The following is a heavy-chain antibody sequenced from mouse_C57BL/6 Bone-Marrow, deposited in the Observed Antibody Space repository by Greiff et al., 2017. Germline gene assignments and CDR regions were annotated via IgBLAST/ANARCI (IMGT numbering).Heavy chain of an antibody. V-gene: IGHV1-19*01. J-gene: IGHJ1*03. CDR2: INPYNGGT. CDR3: AISTVLYWYFDV. D-gene: IGHD1-1*01. Sequence: VQLQQSGPVLVKPGASVKMSCKASGYTFTDYYMNWVKQSHGKSLEWIGVINPYNGGTSYNQKFKGKATLTVDKSSSTAYMELNSLTSEDSAVYYCAISTVLYWYFDVWGTGTTLTVSS. CDR1: GYTFTDYY.